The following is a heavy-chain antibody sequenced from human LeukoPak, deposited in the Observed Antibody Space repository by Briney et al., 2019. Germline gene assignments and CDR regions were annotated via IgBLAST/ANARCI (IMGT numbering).Heavy chain of an antibody. J-gene: IGHJ6*02. Sequence: PGGSLRLSCAASGFTFSSYSMNWVRQAPGKGLEWFSSISSSSSYIYYADSVKGRFTISRDNAKNSLYLQMNSLRAEDTAVYYCARGLRSHAMDFWGQGTTVTVSS. CDR3: ARGLRSHAMDF. V-gene: IGHV3-21*01. CDR1: GFTFSSYS. CDR2: ISSSSSYI.